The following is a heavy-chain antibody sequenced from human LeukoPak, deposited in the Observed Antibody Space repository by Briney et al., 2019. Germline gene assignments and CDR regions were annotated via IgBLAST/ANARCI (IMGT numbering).Heavy chain of an antibody. CDR2: INPSGGST. D-gene: IGHD3-22*01. CDR1: GYTFTSYY. J-gene: IGHJ4*02. CDR3: ARAPKGHSSGYYYFDY. Sequence: GASVKVSCKASGYTFTSYYMHWVRQAPGQGLEWMGIINPSGGSTSYAQKFQGRVTMTRAMSTSTVYMELSSLRSEDTAVYYCARAPKGHSSGYYYFDYWGQGTLVTVSS. V-gene: IGHV1-46*01.